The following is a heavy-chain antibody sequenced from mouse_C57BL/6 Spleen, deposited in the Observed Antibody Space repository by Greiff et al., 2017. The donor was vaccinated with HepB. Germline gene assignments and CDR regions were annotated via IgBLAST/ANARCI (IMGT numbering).Heavy chain of an antibody. Sequence: VQLQQSGAELVKPGASVKLSCKASGYTFTSYWMHWVKQRPGRGLEWIGRIDPEDGETKYAPKFQGKATITADTSSNTAYLQLSSLTSEDTAVYYCARGDGSSSPFAYWGQGTLVTVSA. J-gene: IGHJ3*01. D-gene: IGHD1-1*01. CDR2: IDPEDGET. V-gene: IGHV14-2*01. CDR1: GYTFTSYW. CDR3: ARGDGSSSPFAY.